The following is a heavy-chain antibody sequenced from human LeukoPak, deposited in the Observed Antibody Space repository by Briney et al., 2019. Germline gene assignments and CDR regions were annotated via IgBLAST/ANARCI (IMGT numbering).Heavy chain of an antibody. CDR2: IRYDGSNK. CDR1: GFTFSSYG. D-gene: IGHD4-17*01. CDR3: AKEATVTREFDY. V-gene: IGHV3-30*02. Sequence: GGSLRLSCAASGFTFSSYGMHWVRQAPGKGLEWVAFIRYDGSNKYYADSVKGRFTISRDNSKNTLYLQMNSLRAEDTAVYYCAKEATVTREFDYWGQGTLVTVSS. J-gene: IGHJ4*02.